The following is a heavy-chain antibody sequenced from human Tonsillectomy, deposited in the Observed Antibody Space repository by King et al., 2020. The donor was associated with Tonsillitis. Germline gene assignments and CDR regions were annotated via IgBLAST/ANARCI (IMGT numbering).Heavy chain of an antibody. V-gene: IGHV3-7*01. CDR2: IKQDGSEK. J-gene: IGHJ4*02. CDR1: GFTFNRYW. D-gene: IGHD5-24*01. CDR3: AEHGHNTGGFDY. Sequence: VQLVESGGGLVQPGGSLRLSCAASGFTFNRYWMSWVRQAPGKGLEWVANIKQDGSEKNYVDSVKGRFTISRDNAKNSLYLQMNSLRAEDTAVYYCAEHGHNTGGFDYWGQGTLVTVSS.